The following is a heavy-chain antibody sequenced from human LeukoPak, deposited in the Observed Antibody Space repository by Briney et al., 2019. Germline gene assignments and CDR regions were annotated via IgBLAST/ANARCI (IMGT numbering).Heavy chain of an antibody. J-gene: IGHJ4*02. CDR2: INHSGST. D-gene: IGHD6-13*01. V-gene: IGHV4-34*01. CDR3: ARGPPGSSWYDY. CDR1: GGSFSGYY. Sequence: SETLSLTCAVYGGSFSGYYWSWIRQPPGKGLEWIGEINHSGSTNYNPSLKSRVAISVDTSKNQFSLKLSSVTAADTAVYYCARGPPGSSWYDYWGQGTLVTVSS.